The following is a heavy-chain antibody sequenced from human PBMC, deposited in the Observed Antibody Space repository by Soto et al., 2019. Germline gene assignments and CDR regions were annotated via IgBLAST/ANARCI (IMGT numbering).Heavy chain of an antibody. CDR3: ARGLYYDFWSGYFPNWYFDL. CDR1: GGSFSGYY. J-gene: IGHJ2*01. CDR2: INHSGST. Sequence: SETLSLTCAVYGGSFSGYYWSWIRQPPGKGLEWIGEINHSGSTNYNPSLKSRVTISVDTSKNQFSLKLSSVTAADTAVYYCARGLYYDFWSGYFPNWYFDLWGRGTLVTVSS. D-gene: IGHD3-3*01. V-gene: IGHV4-34*01.